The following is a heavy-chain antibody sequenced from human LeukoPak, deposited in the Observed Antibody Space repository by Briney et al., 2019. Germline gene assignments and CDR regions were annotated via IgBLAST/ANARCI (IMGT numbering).Heavy chain of an antibody. CDR1: GGSISSYY. Sequence: PSETLSLTCTVSGGSISSYYWSWIRQPPGKGLEWIGYIYYSGSTNYNPSLKSRVTISVDTSKNQFSLKLSSVTAADTAVYYCAREMEFGEYAYDYWGQGTLVTVSS. CDR2: IYYSGST. CDR3: AREMEFGEYAYDY. V-gene: IGHV4-59*01. D-gene: IGHD3-10*01. J-gene: IGHJ4*02.